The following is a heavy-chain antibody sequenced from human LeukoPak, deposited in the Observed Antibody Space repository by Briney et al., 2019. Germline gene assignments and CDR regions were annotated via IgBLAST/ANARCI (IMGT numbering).Heavy chain of an antibody. V-gene: IGHV1-2*02. Sequence: ASVKVSCKASGYTFTGYYMHWLRQAPRQGLEWMGWINANSGGTNYAQKFQGRVTMTRDTSISTAYMKLSRLRSDYTALYYCAGVPNYDFWSGPSYYYMDVWGKGTTVTVSS. CDR1: GYTFTGYY. CDR3: AGVPNYDFWSGPSYYYMDV. CDR2: INANSGGT. J-gene: IGHJ6*03. D-gene: IGHD3-3*01.